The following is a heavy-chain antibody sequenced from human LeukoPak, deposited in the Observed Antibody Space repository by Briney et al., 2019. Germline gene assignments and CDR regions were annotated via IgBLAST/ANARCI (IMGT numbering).Heavy chain of an antibody. Sequence: GGSLRLSCAASGFTFSSYAMSWIRQAPGKGLEWVSAISGSGGSTYYADSVKGRFTISRDNSKNALYLQMNSLRVEDTAVYYCAIDPNWGTHSWGQGVLVTVSS. CDR1: GFTFSSYA. CDR2: ISGSGGST. D-gene: IGHD7-27*01. CDR3: AIDPNWGTHS. V-gene: IGHV3-23*01. J-gene: IGHJ4*02.